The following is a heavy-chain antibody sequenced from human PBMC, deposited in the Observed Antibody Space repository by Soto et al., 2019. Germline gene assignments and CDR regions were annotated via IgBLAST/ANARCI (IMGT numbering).Heavy chain of an antibody. CDR2: IVVGSGNT. D-gene: IGHD6-6*01. CDR3: AAPHVYSSSPETENWFDP. Sequence: VASVKVSCKASGFTFTSSAVQLVRQARGQRLEWIGWIVVGSGNTNYAQKFQERVTITRDMSTSTAYMELSSLRSEDTAVYYCAAPHVYSSSPETENWFDPWGQGTLVTVSS. J-gene: IGHJ5*02. V-gene: IGHV1-58*01. CDR1: GFTFTSSA.